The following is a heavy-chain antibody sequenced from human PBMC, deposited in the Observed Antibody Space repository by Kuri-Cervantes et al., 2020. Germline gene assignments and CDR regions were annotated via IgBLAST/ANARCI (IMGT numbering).Heavy chain of an antibody. CDR1: GGSISSYY. CDR2: IYYSGST. V-gene: IGHV4-59*12. CDR3: ARANFWYGNYFDY. Sequence: SETLSLTCTVSGGSISSYYWSWIRQPPGKGLEWIGYIYYSGSTYYNPSLKSRVTISVDTSKNQFSLKLSSVTAADTAVYYCARANFWYGNYFDYWGQGTLVTVSS. D-gene: IGHD6-13*01. J-gene: IGHJ4*02.